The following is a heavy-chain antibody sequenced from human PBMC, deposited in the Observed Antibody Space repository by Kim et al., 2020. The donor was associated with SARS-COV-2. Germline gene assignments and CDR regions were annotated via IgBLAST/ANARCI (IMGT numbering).Heavy chain of an antibody. V-gene: IGHV4-4*09. CDR2: TYNSGRS. J-gene: IGHJ6*02. D-gene: IGHD3-9*01. Sequence: SETLSLTCFVSGGSINNYYWSWVRQSPGKGLEWIGDTYNSGRSRYSPSLQSRVTISVDTSKNQFYLKVTDMTAADTAVYFCARYRTGYGMDVWGQGTTVTV. CDR3: ARYRTGYGMDV. CDR1: GGSINNYY.